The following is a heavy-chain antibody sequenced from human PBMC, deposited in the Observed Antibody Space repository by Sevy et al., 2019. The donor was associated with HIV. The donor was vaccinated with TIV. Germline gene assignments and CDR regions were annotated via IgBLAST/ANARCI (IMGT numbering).Heavy chain of an antibody. CDR2: LSGSGGST. CDR1: GFTFSIYA. Sequence: GGSLRLSCAASGFTFSIYAMSWVRQAPGKGLEWVSGLSGSGGSTYYADSVKGRFTITRDNSKNTLYLQMNSLRAEDTAVYYCAKDQGDYVWGTFRDYWGQGTLVTVSS. CDR3: AKDQGDYVWGTFRDY. V-gene: IGHV3-23*01. J-gene: IGHJ4*02. D-gene: IGHD3-16*02.